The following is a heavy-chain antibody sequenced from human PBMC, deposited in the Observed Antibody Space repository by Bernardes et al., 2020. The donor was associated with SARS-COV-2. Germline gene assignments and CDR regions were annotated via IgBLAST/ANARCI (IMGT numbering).Heavy chain of an antibody. CDR1: GGSISSGGYS. D-gene: IGHD3-10*01. Sequence: SETLSLTCAVSGGSISSGGYSWSWIRQPPGKGLEWIGYIYHSGSTYYNPSLKSRVTISVDRSKNQFSLKLSSVTAADTAVYYCARGDYGSGSHPRGGMDVWGQGTTVTVSS. J-gene: IGHJ6*02. CDR3: ARGDYGSGSHPRGGMDV. V-gene: IGHV4-30-2*01. CDR2: IYHSGST.